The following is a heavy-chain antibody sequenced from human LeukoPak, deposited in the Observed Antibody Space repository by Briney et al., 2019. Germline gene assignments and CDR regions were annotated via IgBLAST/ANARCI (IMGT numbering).Heavy chain of an antibody. D-gene: IGHD3-16*01. Sequence: GGSLRLSCAASGFTFDDYAMHWVWQAPGKGLEWVSGISWNSGSIGYADSVKGRFTISRDNAKNSLYLQMNSLRAEDTALYYCAKAARWGDFDYWGQGTLVNVSS. J-gene: IGHJ4*02. CDR3: AKAARWGDFDY. V-gene: IGHV3-9*01. CDR1: GFTFDDYA. CDR2: ISWNSGSI.